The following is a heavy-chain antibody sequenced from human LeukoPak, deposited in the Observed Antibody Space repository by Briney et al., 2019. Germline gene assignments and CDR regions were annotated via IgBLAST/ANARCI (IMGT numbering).Heavy chain of an antibody. CDR2: IYYSGSS. V-gene: IGHV4-39*07. CDR1: GGSISSSSYY. CDR3: ARVGYSYGLGYYYYFMDV. Sequence: SETLSLTCTVSGGSISSSSYYWGWIRQRPGKGPEWIGSIYYSGSSYYNPSLKSRVTISVDTSKNQFSLKLSSVTAADTAVYYCARVGYSYGLGYYYYFMDVWGKGTTVTISS. J-gene: IGHJ6*03. D-gene: IGHD5-18*01.